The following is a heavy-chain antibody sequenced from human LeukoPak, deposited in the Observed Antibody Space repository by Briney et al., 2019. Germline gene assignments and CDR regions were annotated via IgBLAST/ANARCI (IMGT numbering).Heavy chain of an antibody. CDR1: GYTFTGYY. Sequence: ASVKVSCKASGYTFTGYYMHWVRQAPGQGLEWMGWINPNSGGTNYAQKLQGRVTMTTDTSTSTAYMELRSLRSDDTAVYYCARGSDFWSGHNWFDPWGQGTLVTVSS. V-gene: IGHV1-2*02. D-gene: IGHD3-3*01. J-gene: IGHJ5*02. CDR3: ARGSDFWSGHNWFDP. CDR2: INPNSGGT.